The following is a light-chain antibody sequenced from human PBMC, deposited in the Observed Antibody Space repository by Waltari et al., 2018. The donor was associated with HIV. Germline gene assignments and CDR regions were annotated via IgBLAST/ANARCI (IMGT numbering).Light chain of an antibody. CDR3: CSYAGGRVFVL. Sequence: QSALTPPASVSGSPGQSITTSCTGTISDIGSYNFFSWYQQYPGRAPKLIIYEVTKRPSGVSDRFSGSKSGNRASLTVAGLKVEDEADYYCCSYAGGRVFVLFGGGTRLTV. CDR1: ISDIGSYNF. V-gene: IGLV2-14*03. J-gene: IGLJ2*01. CDR2: EVT.